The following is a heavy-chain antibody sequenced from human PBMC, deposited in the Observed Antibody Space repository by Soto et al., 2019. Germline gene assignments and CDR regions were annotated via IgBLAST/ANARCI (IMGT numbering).Heavy chain of an antibody. D-gene: IGHD3-22*01. V-gene: IGHV3-33*01. CDR1: GFTFSSYG. CDR3: ARDPNSVAAADNGYYDSSGYFDY. J-gene: IGHJ4*02. CDR2: IWYDGSNK. Sequence: QVQLVESGGGVVQPGRSLRLSCAASGFTFSSYGMHWVRQAPGKGLEWVAVIWYDGSNKYYADSVKGRFTISRDNSKNTLYLQMNSLRAEDTAVYYCARDPNSVAAADNGYYDSSGYFDYWGQGTLVTVSS.